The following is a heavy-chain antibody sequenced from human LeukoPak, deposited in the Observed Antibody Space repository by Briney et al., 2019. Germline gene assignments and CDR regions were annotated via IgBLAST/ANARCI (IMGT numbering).Heavy chain of an antibody. CDR3: AKVVQYTASTGTGLDY. V-gene: IGHV3-30*02. J-gene: IGHJ4*02. CDR2: VRYDGSSK. Sequence: GGSLRLSCAASGFTFRSYGMHWVRQAPGKGLEWVAFVRYDGSSKYYADSVRGRFTISRDNSKNTVDLQMNSLGAEDTAVYYCAKVVQYTASTGTGLDYWGQGTLVTVSS. CDR1: GFTFRSYG. D-gene: IGHD6-13*01.